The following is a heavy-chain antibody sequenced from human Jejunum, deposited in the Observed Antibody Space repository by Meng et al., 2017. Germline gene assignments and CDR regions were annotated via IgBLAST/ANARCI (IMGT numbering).Heavy chain of an antibody. CDR1: GGSISDSNW. CDR3: ARDLLGPAIAASGYFDP. V-gene: IGHV4-4*02. D-gene: IGHD5-12*01. J-gene: IGHJ5*02. Sequence: QGDRQVSGPGLVKPSGTLSLTGAVSGGSISDSNWWSWVRQPPGKGLEWIGEIYHTGSTNYNPSLKSRVTMSLDKSKNQFFLDLTSVTAADTAVYYCARDLLGPAIAASGYFDPWGQGTLVTVSS. CDR2: IYHTGST.